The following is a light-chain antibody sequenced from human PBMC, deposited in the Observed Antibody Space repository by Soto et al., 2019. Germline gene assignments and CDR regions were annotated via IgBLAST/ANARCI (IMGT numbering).Light chain of an antibody. V-gene: IGLV2-23*01. CDR1: SSDVGSYNL. J-gene: IGLJ2*01. CDR3: CSYAGSSTSVV. Sequence: QSALTQPASVSESPGQSITISCTGTSSDVGSYNLVSWYQQHPGKAPKLMIYEGSKRPSGVSNRFSGSKSGNTASQTTSGHQAEDEADYYCCSYAGSSTSVVFGGGTKLTVL. CDR2: EGS.